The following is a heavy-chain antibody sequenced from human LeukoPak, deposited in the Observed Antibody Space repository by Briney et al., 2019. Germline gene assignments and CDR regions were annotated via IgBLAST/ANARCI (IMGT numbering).Heavy chain of an antibody. J-gene: IGHJ4*02. V-gene: IGHV4-34*01. CDR2: INHSGYT. Sequence: PSEALSLTCAVSVVSFDDNYWAWVRQTPGKGLGWRWEINHSGYTNDSPSLKSRVTLSIATSRKQFSLNLRSVTLADAGTYHCTRLTTGHDYWGQGTLVTVSS. CDR1: VVSFDDNY. D-gene: IGHD4-17*01. CDR3: TRLTTGHDY.